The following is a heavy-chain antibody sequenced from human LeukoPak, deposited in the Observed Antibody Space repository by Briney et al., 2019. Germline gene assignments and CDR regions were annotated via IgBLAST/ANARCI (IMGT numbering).Heavy chain of an antibody. CDR3: ASSHYYDRSGLRRDAFDI. CDR2: MNPNSGNT. J-gene: IGHJ3*02. CDR1: GYTFTSYA. V-gene: IGHV1-8*01. D-gene: IGHD3-22*01. Sequence: GASVKVSCKASGYTFTSYAINSVRHATGQGLEWMGWMNPNSGNTGYAQKFQGRVTMTRNTSISTAYMELSSLRSEDTAVYYCASSHYYDRSGLRRDAFDIWGQGTMVTVSS.